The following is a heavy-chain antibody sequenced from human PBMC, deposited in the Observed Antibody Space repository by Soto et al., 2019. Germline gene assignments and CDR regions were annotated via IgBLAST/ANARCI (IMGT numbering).Heavy chain of an antibody. Sequence: QLQLQESGSGLVKPSQTLSLTCAVSGGSISSGGYSWSWIRQPPGKGLEWIGYIYHSGSTYYNPSLRRRVTISVDRSKNQFSLKRGSVTAADTAVYYCARAHYGDYGYGMDVWGQGTTVTVSS. CDR3: ARAHYGDYGYGMDV. D-gene: IGHD4-17*01. CDR2: IYHSGST. CDR1: GGSISSGGYS. V-gene: IGHV4-30-2*01. J-gene: IGHJ6*02.